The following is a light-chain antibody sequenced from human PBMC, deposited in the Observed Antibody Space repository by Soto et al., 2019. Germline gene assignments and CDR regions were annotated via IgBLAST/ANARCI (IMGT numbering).Light chain of an antibody. V-gene: IGKV3-15*01. CDR3: QQYHEWWT. CDR1: QRVSSN. Sequence: EVVMTQSPATRSVSPGERATLSCRASQRVSSNLAWYQQKPGQAPRLLIYGASTRATGIPARFSGSGSGTEFTLTISSLQSEDIAVYYCQQYHEWWTFGQGTKVEI. J-gene: IGKJ1*01. CDR2: GAS.